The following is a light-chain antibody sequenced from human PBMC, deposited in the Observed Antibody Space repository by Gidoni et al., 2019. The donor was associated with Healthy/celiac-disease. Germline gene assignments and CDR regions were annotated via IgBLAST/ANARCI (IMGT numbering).Light chain of an antibody. CDR2: DAS. J-gene: IGKJ4*01. V-gene: IGKV3-11*01. CDR1: QSVSSY. CDR3: QQRSNLPLT. Sequence: EIELTQSPATLSVSPGERATLSCRASQSVSSYLAWYQQKPGQAPRLLIYDASTRATGIPARFSGSGSWTDFTLTISSLEPEDFAVYYCQQRSNLPLTFGGGTKVEIK.